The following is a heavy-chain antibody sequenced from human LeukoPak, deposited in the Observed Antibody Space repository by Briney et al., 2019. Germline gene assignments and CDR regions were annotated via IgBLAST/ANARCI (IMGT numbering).Heavy chain of an antibody. D-gene: IGHD3-10*01. V-gene: IGHV4-59*01. CDR2: IYYSGST. J-gene: IGHJ5*02. CDR1: GGSISSYY. Sequence: PSETLSLTCTVSGGSISSYYWSWIRQPPGKGLEWIGYIYYSGSTNYNPSLKSRVTISVDTSKNQFSPKLSSVTAADTAVYYCARGYYYGSGSYRPGWFDPWGQGTLVTVSS. CDR3: ARGYYYGSGSYRPGWFDP.